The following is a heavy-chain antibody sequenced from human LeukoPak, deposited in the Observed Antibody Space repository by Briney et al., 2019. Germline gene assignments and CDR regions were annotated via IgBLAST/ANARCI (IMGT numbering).Heavy chain of an antibody. CDR1: GFTFSSYS. D-gene: IGHD3-10*01. CDR3: AKGGRGYFDY. V-gene: IGHV3-23*01. CDR2: ISGSGGST. J-gene: IGHJ4*02. Sequence: PGGSLRLPCAAPGFTFSSYSMSWVPQAPGKGLEWVSAISGSGGSTYNADSVKGRFTISRDNSKNTLYLQMNSLRAEDTAVYYCAKGGRGYFDYWGQGTLVTVSS.